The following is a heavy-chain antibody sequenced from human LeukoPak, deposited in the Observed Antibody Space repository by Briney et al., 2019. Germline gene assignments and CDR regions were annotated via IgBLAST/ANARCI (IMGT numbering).Heavy chain of an antibody. J-gene: IGHJ4*02. Sequence: PGGSLRLSCAASGFTFNSYAMGWVRQAPGKGLEWVSAIDEIGHNTFNADSVKGRFTISRDSSKNTLYLQMNSLRSEDTAVYYCAKGNSDFDYWGQGTLVTVSS. CDR3: AKGNSDFDY. V-gene: IGHV3-23*01. CDR2: IDEIGHNT. D-gene: IGHD4-23*01. CDR1: GFTFNSYA.